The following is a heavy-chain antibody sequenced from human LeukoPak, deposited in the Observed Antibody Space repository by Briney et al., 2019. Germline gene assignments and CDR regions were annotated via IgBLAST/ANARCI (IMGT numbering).Heavy chain of an antibody. Sequence: GGSLSLSCEASGFTFSRYWLSGVRQAPGKGLEWVANIKQDGSEKYYVDSVKGRFTISRDNAKNSLYLQMNSLRAEDTAVYYCARVAYYDSSGLGAFDIWGQGTMVTVSS. CDR3: ARVAYYDSSGLGAFDI. V-gene: IGHV3-7*01. D-gene: IGHD3-22*01. J-gene: IGHJ3*02. CDR1: GFTFSRYW. CDR2: IKQDGSEK.